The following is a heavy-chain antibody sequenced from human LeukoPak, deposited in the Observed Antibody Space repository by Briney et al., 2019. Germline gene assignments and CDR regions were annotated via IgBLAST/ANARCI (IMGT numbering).Heavy chain of an antibody. D-gene: IGHD2-2*01. CDR1: GYTFTSYG. V-gene: IGHV1-18*01. J-gene: IGHJ3*02. CDR2: ISAYNGNT. CDR3: ARDVVARLYTLDAFDI. Sequence: GASVKVSCKASGYTFTSYGISWVRQAPGQGLEWMGWISAYNGNTNYAQKLQGRVTMTTDTSTSTAYMELRSLRSDDTAVYYCARDVVARLYTLDAFDIWGKGTMVTVSS.